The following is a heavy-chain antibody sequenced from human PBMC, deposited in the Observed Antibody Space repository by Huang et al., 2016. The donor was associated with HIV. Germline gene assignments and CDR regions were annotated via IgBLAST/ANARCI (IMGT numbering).Heavy chain of an antibody. Sequence: QVQLLQPGAEVKKPGSSVKVSCKASGGTFNSQTVSWVRQAPGQGLEWMGGITPIFGTANYAQKFQGRVTITADDSRSAAYVELKSLISEDTAMYYWAGDGGRGYSYGYMDYWGQGTLVTVSS. V-gene: IGHV1-69*13. CDR1: GGTFNSQT. D-gene: IGHD5-18*01. J-gene: IGHJ4*02. CDR2: ITPIFGTA. CDR3: AGDGGRGYSYGYMDY.